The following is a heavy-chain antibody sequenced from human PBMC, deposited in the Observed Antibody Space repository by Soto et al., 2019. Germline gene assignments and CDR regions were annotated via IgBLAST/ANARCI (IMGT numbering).Heavy chain of an antibody. Sequence: PGGSLRLSCAASGFTFSSYAMHWVRQAPGKGLEWVAVISYDGSNKYYADSVKGRFTNSRDNSKNTLYLQMNSLRAEDTAVYYCARATSDYGNLYYFDYWGQGTLVTVSS. V-gene: IGHV3-30-3*01. J-gene: IGHJ4*02. CDR2: ISYDGSNK. CDR3: ARATSDYGNLYYFDY. CDR1: GFTFSSYA. D-gene: IGHD4-17*01.